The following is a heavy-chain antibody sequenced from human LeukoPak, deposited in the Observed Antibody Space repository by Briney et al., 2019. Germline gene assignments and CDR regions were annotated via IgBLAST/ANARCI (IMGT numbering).Heavy chain of an antibody. Sequence: SETLSLTCTVSSASISSSPYFWGWIRQSPGTGLEWIGSISYSGTTYYNPSLKSRVTISVDTSKNQFSLKLSSVTAADTAVYYCARHGIVATTSNYYYYYMDVWGKGTTATISS. D-gene: IGHD5-12*01. J-gene: IGHJ6*03. V-gene: IGHV4-39*01. CDR2: ISYSGTT. CDR1: SASISSSPYF. CDR3: ARHGIVATTSNYYYYYMDV.